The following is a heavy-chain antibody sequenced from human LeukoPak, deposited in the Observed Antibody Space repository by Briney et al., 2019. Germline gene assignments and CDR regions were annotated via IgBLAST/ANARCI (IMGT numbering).Heavy chain of an antibody. Sequence: GGSLRLSCAASGFTFSSYWMHWVRQAPGKGLGWVSRINSDGSRTTYADSVKGRFTISRDNPKNTLYLQMNSLRAEDTAVYYCARDPSHDSSGREDAFDIWGQGTMVTVSS. V-gene: IGHV3-74*01. CDR3: ARDPSHDSSGREDAFDI. J-gene: IGHJ3*02. D-gene: IGHD3-22*01. CDR2: INSDGSRT. CDR1: GFTFSSYW.